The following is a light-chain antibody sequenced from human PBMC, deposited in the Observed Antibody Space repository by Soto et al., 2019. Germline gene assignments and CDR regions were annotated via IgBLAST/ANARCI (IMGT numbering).Light chain of an antibody. Sequence: QAVLTQSPSASASLGASVKLSCTLNSGHSSYAIAWHQQQPEKGPRYLMKLNSDGSHYKGDGIPDRFSGSSSGAERYLTISSLQSEDEADYYCQTWATGIRVFGGGTKLTVL. CDR1: SGHSSYA. CDR3: QTWATGIRV. V-gene: IGLV4-69*01. J-gene: IGLJ3*02. CDR2: LNSDGSH.